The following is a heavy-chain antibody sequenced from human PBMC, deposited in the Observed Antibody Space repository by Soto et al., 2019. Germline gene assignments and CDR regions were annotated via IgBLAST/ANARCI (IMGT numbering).Heavy chain of an antibody. CDR1: GFTFSSYG. V-gene: IGHV3-33*01. CDR2: IWYDGSNK. CDR3: ASGAFLESY. Sequence: QVQLVESGGGVVQPGRSLRLSCAASGFTFSSYGMHWVRQAPGKGLEWVAVIWYDGSNKYYADSVKGRFTISRDNANNTLYLQMNRLRAEDTAVYYGASGAFLESYWGQGTLVTVSS. D-gene: IGHD3-3*02. J-gene: IGHJ4*02.